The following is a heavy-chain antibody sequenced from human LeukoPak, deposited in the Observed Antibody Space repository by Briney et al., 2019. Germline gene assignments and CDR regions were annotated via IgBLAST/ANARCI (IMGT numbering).Heavy chain of an antibody. D-gene: IGHD1-7*01. CDR2: INQDGSAK. J-gene: IGHJ4*02. CDR1: GFTLNSHW. V-gene: IGHV3-7*01. Sequence: PGGSLRLSCAVSGFTLNSHWMSWVRQAPGKGLEWVANINQDGSAKYYVDSVRGRFTISRDNAKNSMYLQMNSLRAEDTAVYYCARWDIRGTAHQRVCWGQGTKVGVSS. CDR3: ARWDIRGTAHQRVC.